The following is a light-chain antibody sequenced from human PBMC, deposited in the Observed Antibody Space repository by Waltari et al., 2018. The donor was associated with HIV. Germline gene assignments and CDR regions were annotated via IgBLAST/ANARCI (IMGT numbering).Light chain of an antibody. CDR3: CSYAGNYTPPTVV. Sequence: QSALTQPRSVSGSPGQSVTISCTGTSSDVGGYNYVSWYQQHPGKAPKLMIYDVSKRPSGVPDRFSGSKSGNPASLTISGLQAEDEADYYCCSYAGNYTPPTVVFGGGTKLTVL. J-gene: IGLJ2*01. CDR2: DVS. V-gene: IGLV2-11*01. CDR1: SSDVGGYNY.